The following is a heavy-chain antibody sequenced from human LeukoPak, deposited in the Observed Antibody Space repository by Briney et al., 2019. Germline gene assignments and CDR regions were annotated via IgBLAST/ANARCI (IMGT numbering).Heavy chain of an antibody. CDR1: GFTFSSYG. Sequence: PGRSLRLSCAASGFTFSSYGMHWVRQAPGKGLEWVAVISYDGSNKYYADSVKGRFTISRDNSKNTLYLQMNSLRAEDTAVYYCAKDTAGLVDPWGQGTLVTVSS. CDR2: ISYDGSNK. CDR3: AKDTAGLVDP. D-gene: IGHD6-19*01. V-gene: IGHV3-30*18. J-gene: IGHJ5*02.